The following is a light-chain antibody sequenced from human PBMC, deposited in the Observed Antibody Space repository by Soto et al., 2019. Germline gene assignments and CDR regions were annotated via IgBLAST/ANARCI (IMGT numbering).Light chain of an antibody. J-gene: IGKJ5*01. CDR3: QQRSNWPPIT. CDR2: DAT. V-gene: IGKV3-11*01. CDR1: QSVSSY. Sequence: EIVLTQSPATLSLSPGERATLSCRASQSVSSYLAWYQQKPGQAPRLLIYDATNRATGIPARFSGSESGTDFTLTISSLVPEDFAVYYCQQRSNWPPITFGQGTRLEI.